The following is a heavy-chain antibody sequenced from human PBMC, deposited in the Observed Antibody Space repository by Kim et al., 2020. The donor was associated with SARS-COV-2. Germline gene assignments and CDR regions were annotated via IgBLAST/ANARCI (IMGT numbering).Heavy chain of an antibody. CDR2: IYYSGST. CDR1: GGSISSSSYY. V-gene: IGHV4-39*01. J-gene: IGHJ4*02. Sequence: SETLSLTCTVSGGSISSSSYYWGWIRQPPGKGLEWIGSIYYSGSTYYNPSLKSRVTISVDTSKNQFSLKLSSVTAADTAVYYCARHVRGRDGYNFPLDYWGQGTLVTSPQ. CDR3: ARHVRGRDGYNFPLDY. D-gene: IGHD1-1*01.